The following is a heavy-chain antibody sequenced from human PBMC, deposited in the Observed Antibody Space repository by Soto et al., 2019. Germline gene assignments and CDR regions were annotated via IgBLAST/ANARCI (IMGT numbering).Heavy chain of an antibody. CDR3: ARHARYPDYYVDV. V-gene: IGHV4-39*01. CDR1: GGSISSSSYY. D-gene: IGHD3-9*01. CDR2: IYYSGST. Sequence: SETLSLTCTVSGGSISSSSYYWGWIRQPPGKGLEWIGNIYYSGSTYYNPSLKSRVTIFVDTSKNQFSLKLNSVTAADTAVYYCARHARYPDYYVDVWGKGTTVTVSS. J-gene: IGHJ6*03.